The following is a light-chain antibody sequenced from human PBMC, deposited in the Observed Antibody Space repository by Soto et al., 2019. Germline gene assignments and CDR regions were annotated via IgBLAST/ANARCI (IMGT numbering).Light chain of an antibody. CDR1: QSLRSTS. V-gene: IGKV3-20*01. CDR2: DAS. CDR3: YQYGSTPPT. J-gene: IGKJ1*01. Sequence: EIVLTQSRRTLSLSPGERAALSCRASQSLRSTSLAWYQQKPGQAPRLLMYDASRRAFGIPDRFSGSGSGTDFTHTISRLEPEDFVVFYCYQYGSTPPTFGQGTKVDIK.